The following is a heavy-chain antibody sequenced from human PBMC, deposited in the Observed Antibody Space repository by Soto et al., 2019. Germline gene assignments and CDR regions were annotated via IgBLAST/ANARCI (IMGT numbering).Heavy chain of an antibody. J-gene: IGHJ4*02. V-gene: IGHV4-39*01. CDR2: IHSIGST. CDR3: ASETMRATYNS. CDR1: GGSITNRSYY. Sequence: QLQLEESGPGLVRPAETLSLSCTVSGGSITNRSYYWDWIRQPPGKGLEGIASIHSIGSTYYNPSLKSRSIISIETSKNQFSLKLSSVTAADTAVYFCASETMRATYNSWGQGTLVTVSS. D-gene: IGHD2-2*01.